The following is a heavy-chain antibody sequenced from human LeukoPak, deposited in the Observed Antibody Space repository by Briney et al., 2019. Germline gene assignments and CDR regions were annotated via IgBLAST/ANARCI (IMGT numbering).Heavy chain of an antibody. D-gene: IGHD2-8*01. CDR3: AGLGGYCTNGVCYSTFDI. V-gene: IGHV4-38-2*01. Sequence: SETLSLTCAVSGYSISSGYYWGWIRQPPGKGLEWIGSIYHSGSTYYNPSLKSRVTISVDTSKNQFSLKLSSVTAADTAVYYCAGLGGYCTNGVCYSTFDIWGQGTMVTVSS. CDR2: IYHSGST. CDR1: GYSISSGYY. J-gene: IGHJ3*02.